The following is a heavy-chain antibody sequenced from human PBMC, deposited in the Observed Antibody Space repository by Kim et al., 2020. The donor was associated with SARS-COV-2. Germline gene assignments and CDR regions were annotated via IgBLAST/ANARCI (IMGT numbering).Heavy chain of an antibody. D-gene: IGHD6-19*01. J-gene: IGHJ4*02. Sequence: YPDAVKGRFTIAGDNAKNSLYLQMNSLRAEDTAVYYCAIVGRLGRWLDYWGQGTLVTVSS. CDR3: AIVGRLGRWLDY. V-gene: IGHV3-11*05.